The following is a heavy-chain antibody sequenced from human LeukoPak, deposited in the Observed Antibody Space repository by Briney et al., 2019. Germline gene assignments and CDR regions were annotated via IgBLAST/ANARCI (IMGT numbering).Heavy chain of an antibody. V-gene: IGHV3-21*03. CDR2: ISSSSSYI. Sequence: GGSLRLSCAASGFTFSSYSMNWVRQAPGKGLEWVSSISSSSSYIYYADSVKGRFTISRDNAKNSLYLQMNSLKTEDTAVYYCTTDQPDSQDHSYQDIVVVVAATDYWGQGTLVTVSS. CDR1: GFTFSSYS. D-gene: IGHD2-15*01. J-gene: IGHJ4*02. CDR3: TTDQPDSQDHSYQDIVVVVAATDY.